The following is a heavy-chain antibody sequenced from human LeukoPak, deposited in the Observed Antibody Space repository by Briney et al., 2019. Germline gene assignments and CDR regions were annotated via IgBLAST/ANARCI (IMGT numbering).Heavy chain of an antibody. J-gene: IGHJ4*02. CDR1: GFTFSSYA. D-gene: IGHD4-17*01. CDR3: AKRVDDSGDYFDY. CDR2: ISGSGGST. V-gene: IGHV3-23*01. Sequence: GASLRLSCAASGFTFSSYAMSWGRQAPGKGLEWVSAISGSGGSTYYADSVKGRFTISRDNSKNTLYLQMNSLRAEDTAVYYCAKRVDDSGDYFDYWGQGTLVTVSS.